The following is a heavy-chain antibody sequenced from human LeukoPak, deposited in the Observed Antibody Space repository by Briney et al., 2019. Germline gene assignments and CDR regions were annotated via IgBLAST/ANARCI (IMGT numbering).Heavy chain of an antibody. CDR2: ISGSGPNT. CDR1: GFTFSTYA. D-gene: IGHD2-15*01. CDR3: AKHLPYCSGGSCQRAFDV. J-gene: IGHJ3*01. Sequence: GGSLRLSCAASGFTFSTYAMSWVRQAPGKGLEWVSVISGSGPNTYCADSVKGRFTISRDNSKNTLYLQMNSLRAEDTALYYCAKHLPYCSGGSCQRAFDVWGQGTMVTVSS. V-gene: IGHV3-23*01.